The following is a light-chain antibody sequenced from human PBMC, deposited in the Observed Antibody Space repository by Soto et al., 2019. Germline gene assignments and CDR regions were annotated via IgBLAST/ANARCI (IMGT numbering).Light chain of an antibody. J-gene: IGKJ5*01. CDR2: AAS. Sequence: EIVLTQSPATLSFAPGERVTLSGRASQSVSNYLAWYQQKPGQAPRLLVSAASNRATGIPARFSGSGSGTDFTLTISSLEPEDFGVFYCQQRFDWPKITFGQGTRLEIK. CDR1: QSVSNY. CDR3: QQRFDWPKIT. V-gene: IGKV3-11*01.